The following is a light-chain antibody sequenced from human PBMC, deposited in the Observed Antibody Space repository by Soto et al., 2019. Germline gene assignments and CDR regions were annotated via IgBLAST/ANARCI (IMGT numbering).Light chain of an antibody. CDR3: QSYDSSLSGGV. CDR2: GSS. Sequence: QSVLTQPPSVSGAPGQRVTISCTGSSSNIGAHFDVHWYQQLPGTAPKLLIYGSSNRPSGVPDRFSGSKSGTSASLAITGLQPEDEADYYCQSYDSSLSGGVFGTGTKVTVL. CDR1: SSNIGAHFD. J-gene: IGLJ1*01. V-gene: IGLV1-40*01.